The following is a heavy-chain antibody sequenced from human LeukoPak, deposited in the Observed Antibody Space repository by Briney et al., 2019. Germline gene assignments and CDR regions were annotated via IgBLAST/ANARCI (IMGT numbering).Heavy chain of an antibody. CDR2: IYYSGST. CDR1: GGSISSGDYY. J-gene: IGHJ4*02. D-gene: IGHD3-10*01. CDR3: ATRLLWFGELYFDY. Sequence: SQTLSLTCTVSGGSISSGDYYWSWIRQHPGKGLEWIGYIYYSGSTYYNPSLKSRVTISVDTSKNQFSLKLSSVTAADTAVYYCATRLLWFGELYFDYWGQGTLVTVSS. V-gene: IGHV4-31*03.